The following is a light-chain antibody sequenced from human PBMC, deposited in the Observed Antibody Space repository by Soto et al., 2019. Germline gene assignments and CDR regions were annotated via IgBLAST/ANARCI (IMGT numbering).Light chain of an antibody. CDR1: SGHSSYA. V-gene: IGLV4-69*01. CDR3: QTWGTGGVV. Sequence: QPVPTQSPSASASLGASVKLTCTLSSGHSSYAIAWHQQQPEKGPRYLMKLNGDGSHSKGDGIPDRFSGSSSGAERYLTISSLQSEDEADYYCQTWGTGGVVFGGGTKLTVL. J-gene: IGLJ2*01. CDR2: LNGDGSH.